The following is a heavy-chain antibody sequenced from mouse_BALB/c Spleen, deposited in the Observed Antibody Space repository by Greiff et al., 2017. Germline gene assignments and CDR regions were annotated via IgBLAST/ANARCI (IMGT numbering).Heavy chain of an antibody. CDR1: GYAFTNYW. CDR2: IYPGSGNT. CDR3: ARSDGKGYYAMDY. Sequence: ESGAELVRPGTSVKISCKASGYAFTNYWLGWVKQRPGHGLEWIGDIYPGSGNTYYNEKFKGKATLTADKSSSTAYMQLSSLTSEDSAVYFCARSDGKGYYAMDYWGQGTSVTVSS. D-gene: IGHD2-1*01. J-gene: IGHJ4*01. V-gene: IGHV1-63*01.